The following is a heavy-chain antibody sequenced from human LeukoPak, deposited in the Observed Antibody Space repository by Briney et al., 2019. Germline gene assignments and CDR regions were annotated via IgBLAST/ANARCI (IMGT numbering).Heavy chain of an antibody. V-gene: IGHV3-23*01. J-gene: IGHJ3*02. CDR3: AKGGDDYYGLGAFDI. CDR2: ISGSGGST. CDR1: GFTFSSYA. Sequence: PGGSLRLSCAASGFTFSSYAMSWVRQAPGKGLEWVSAISGSGGSTYYADSVKGRFTIPRDNSKNTLYLQMNSLRAEDTAVYYCAKGGDDYYGLGAFDIWGQGTMVTVSS. D-gene: IGHD3-10*02.